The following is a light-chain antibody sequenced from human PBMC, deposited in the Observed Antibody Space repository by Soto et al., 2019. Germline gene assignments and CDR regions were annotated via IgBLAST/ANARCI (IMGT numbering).Light chain of an antibody. V-gene: IGKV3D-15*01. J-gene: IGKJ2*01. CDR1: QRISSN. CDR3: QHYNNWPPYT. Sequence: EIVMTQSPDTLSVSPGERATLSCRASQRISSNLAWYQQKPGQAPRLLIYGASTRATGVPARFSGSGSETDFTLTISNLQSEDCVVYYCQHYNNWPPYTFGQGTKVEIK. CDR2: GAS.